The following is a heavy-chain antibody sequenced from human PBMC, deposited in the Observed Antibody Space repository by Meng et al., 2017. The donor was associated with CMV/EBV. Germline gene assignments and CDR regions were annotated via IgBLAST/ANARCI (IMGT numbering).Heavy chain of an antibody. CDR2: IYYSGST. D-gene: IGHD2-21*02. CDR1: GGSISSGDYY. Sequence: HLKQPGPRRVKHSQTRPITCPSPGGSISSGDYYWGWIRQPPGKGLEWIGYIYYSGSTYYNPSLKSRVTISVDTSKNQFSLKLSSVTAADTAVYYCAREGDNPFDYWGQGTLVTVSS. CDR3: AREGDNPFDY. V-gene: IGHV4-30-4*08. J-gene: IGHJ4*02.